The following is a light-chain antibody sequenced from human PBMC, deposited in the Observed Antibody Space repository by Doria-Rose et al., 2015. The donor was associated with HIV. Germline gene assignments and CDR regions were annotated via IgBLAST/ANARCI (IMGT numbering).Light chain of an antibody. CDR2: DGS. CDR3: HQYGTSWT. Sequence: EIVLTQSPGTLSLSPGERATLSRRASQSFSSTYLAWYQQKPGQAPSLLIYDGSTSATGIPDRISASGSGTDFTLTINRLEPEDFALYYCHQYGTSWTFGQGTKVEI. V-gene: IGKV3-20*01. J-gene: IGKJ1*01. CDR1: QSFSSTY.